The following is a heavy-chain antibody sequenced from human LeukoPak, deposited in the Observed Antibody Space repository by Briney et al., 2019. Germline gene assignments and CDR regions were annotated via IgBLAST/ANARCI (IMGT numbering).Heavy chain of an antibody. CDR3: ARGPRRWYNWNYPGDYYYYYGMDV. Sequence: SETLSLTCTVSGGSISSYYWSWIRQPPGKGLEWIGYIYYSGSTNYNPSLKSRVTISVDTSKNQFSLKLSSVTAADTAVYYCARGPRRWYNWNYPGDYYYYYGMDVWGQGTTVTVSS. V-gene: IGHV4-59*12. J-gene: IGHJ6*02. D-gene: IGHD1-7*01. CDR1: GGSISSYY. CDR2: IYYSGST.